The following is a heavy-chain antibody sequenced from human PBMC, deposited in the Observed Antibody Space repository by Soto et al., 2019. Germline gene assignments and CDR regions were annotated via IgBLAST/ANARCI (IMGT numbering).Heavy chain of an antibody. CDR3: ARSRYSGSYFFDY. V-gene: IGHV4-30-4*01. CDR1: GCSITCGGYY. D-gene: IGHD1-26*01. CDR2: IHYSGST. Sequence: TLTLTCTVSGCSITCGGYYWIGRCPRTGKGLEWIAYIHYSGSTNYNPSLKSRVTISADTSKNQSSLKLSTVTAADTAVYYCARSRYSGSYFFDYWGQGISVTVSS. J-gene: IGHJ4*02.